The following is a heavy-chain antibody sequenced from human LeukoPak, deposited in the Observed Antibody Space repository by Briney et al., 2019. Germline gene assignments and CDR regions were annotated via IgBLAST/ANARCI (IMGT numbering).Heavy chain of an antibody. V-gene: IGHV4-59*01. CDR2: IYYSGST. Sequence: SETLSLTCTVSGGSISSYYWSWIRQPPGKGLEWIGYIYYSGSTNCNPSLKSRVTISVDTSKNQFSLKLSSVTAADTAVYYCASERYPPFAKADGHRSYYYYYYMDVWGKGTTVTVSS. CDR3: ASERYPPFAKADGHRSYYYYYYMDV. D-gene: IGHD1-1*01. J-gene: IGHJ6*03. CDR1: GGSISSYY.